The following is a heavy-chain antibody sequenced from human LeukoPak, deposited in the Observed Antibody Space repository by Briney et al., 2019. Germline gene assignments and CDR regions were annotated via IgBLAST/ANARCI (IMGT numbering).Heavy chain of an antibody. CDR2: IYPGDSDT. J-gene: IGHJ3*02. Sequence: GESLKISCKGSGYSFTSYWIGWVRQMPGKGLEWMGIIYPGDSDTRYSPSFQGQVTISADKSISTAYLQWSSLKASDTAMYYCARRHPDSSGWLLDAFDIWGQGTMVTVSS. V-gene: IGHV5-51*01. D-gene: IGHD6-13*01. CDR1: GYSFTSYW. CDR3: ARRHPDSSGWLLDAFDI.